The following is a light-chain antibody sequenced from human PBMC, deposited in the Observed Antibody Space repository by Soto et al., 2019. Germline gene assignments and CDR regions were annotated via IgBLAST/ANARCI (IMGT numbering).Light chain of an antibody. CDR2: EVR. V-gene: IGLV2-14*01. CDR1: SSDVGRYNY. CDR3: TSYTSNTTWV. Sequence: QSVLTQPAAVSGPPGQSITISCTGNSSDVGRYNYVSWYQQHPGKAPKLMIYEVRNRPSGVSNRFSASKSGNTASLTISGLQAEDEADYYCTSYTSNTTWVFGGGTKLTVL. J-gene: IGLJ3*02.